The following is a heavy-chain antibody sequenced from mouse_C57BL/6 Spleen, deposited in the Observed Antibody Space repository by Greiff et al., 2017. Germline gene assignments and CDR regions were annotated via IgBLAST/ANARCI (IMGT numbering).Heavy chain of an antibody. CDR2: IYPGNSDT. J-gene: IGHJ4*01. V-gene: IGHV1-5*01. CDR3: TMAGRGGYYAMDY. D-gene: IGHD3-3*01. Sequence: VHVKQSGTVLARPGASVKMSCKTSGYTFTSYWMHWVKQRPGQGLEWIGAIYPGNSDTSYNQKFKGKAKLTAVTSASTAYMELSSLTNEDSAVYYCTMAGRGGYYAMDYWGQGTSVTVSS. CDR1: GYTFTSYW.